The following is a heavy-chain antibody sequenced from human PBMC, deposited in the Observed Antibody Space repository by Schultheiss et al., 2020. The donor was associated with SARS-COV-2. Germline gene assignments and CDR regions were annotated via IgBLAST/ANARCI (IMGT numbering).Heavy chain of an antibody. Sequence: GESLKISCAASGFTFSSYDMHWVRQATGKGLEWVSAIGTAGDPYYPGSVKGRFTISRENAKNSLYLQMNSLRAGDTAVYYCAKEIFPIAVAGTPRDAFDIWGQGTMVTVSS. D-gene: IGHD6-19*01. V-gene: IGHV3-13*05. CDR3: AKEIFPIAVAGTPRDAFDI. CDR1: GFTFSSYD. J-gene: IGHJ3*02. CDR2: IGTAGDP.